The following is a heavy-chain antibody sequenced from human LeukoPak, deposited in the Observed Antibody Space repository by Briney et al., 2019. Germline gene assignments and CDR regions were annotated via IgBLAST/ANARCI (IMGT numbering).Heavy chain of an antibody. D-gene: IGHD1-26*01. CDR1: GFTFTTYW. Sequence: GGSLRLSCAASGFTFTTYWMSWVRQAPGKGLEWVANIDQGGSEKYYVDSVKGRFTISRDNAKNSLYLQMNSLRAEDTAVYYCARAGQVGTADYWGQGTLVTVSS. CDR2: IDQGGSEK. V-gene: IGHV3-7*01. J-gene: IGHJ4*02. CDR3: ARAGQVGTADY.